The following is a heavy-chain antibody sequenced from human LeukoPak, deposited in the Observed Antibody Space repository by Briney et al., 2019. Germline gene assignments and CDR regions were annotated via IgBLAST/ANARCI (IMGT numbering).Heavy chain of an antibody. J-gene: IGHJ4*02. D-gene: IGHD3-22*01. Sequence: GGSLRLSCAASGFTFSTFGMNWVRQAPAKGLEWVSYISSSSSTIYYADSVKGRFTISRDNAKNSLYLQMNSLRTEDTAIYYCAKGPDTSGYYSLDYWGQGTLVTVSS. V-gene: IGHV3-48*01. CDR2: ISSSSSTI. CDR1: GFTFSTFG. CDR3: AKGPDTSGYYSLDY.